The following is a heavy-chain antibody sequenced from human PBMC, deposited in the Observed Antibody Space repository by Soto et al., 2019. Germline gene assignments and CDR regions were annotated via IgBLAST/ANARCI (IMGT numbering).Heavy chain of an antibody. J-gene: IGHJ4*02. CDR3: ARTTAVPNTLRSRYFFDY. CDR2: VYYSGTT. D-gene: IGHD4-17*01. Sequence: SETLSLTCSVSGGSVSDKTYYWSWIRQPPGKRLEWIGYVYYSGTTNYNHSLKSRVTISVDLSKNRFSLRLSSVTTADTALYYFARTTAVPNTLRSRYFFDYWGQGTLVTVSS. V-gene: IGHV4-61*01. CDR1: GGSVSDKTYY.